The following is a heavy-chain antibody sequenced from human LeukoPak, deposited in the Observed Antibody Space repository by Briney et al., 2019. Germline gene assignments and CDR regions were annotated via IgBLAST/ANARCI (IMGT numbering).Heavy chain of an antibody. J-gene: IGHJ3*02. D-gene: IGHD4-17*01. Sequence: GGSLRLSCAASGFTFSAYAVIWVRQAPGKGREWVSAISASGDYTHYADSVKGRFDISRDNSKNTVYLQMSSLRAEDAALYYCAKDPNGDYVGAFDSWGQGTTVIVSS. CDR2: ISASGDYT. CDR1: GFTFSAYA. V-gene: IGHV3-23*01. CDR3: AKDPNGDYVGAFDS.